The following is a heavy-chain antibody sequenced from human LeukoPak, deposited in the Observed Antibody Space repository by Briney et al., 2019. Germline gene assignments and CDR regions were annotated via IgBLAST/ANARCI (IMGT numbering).Heavy chain of an antibody. CDR3: ARDHHLRAFDI. J-gene: IGHJ3*02. CDR1: GFTFSSYW. CDR2: IKQDGSEK. Sequence: GGSLRLSCAASGFTFSSYWMSWVRQAPGKGLEWVAYIKQDGSEKYYVDSVKGRFTISRDNAKNSLYLQMNSLRAEDTAVYYCARDHHLRAFDIWGQGTMVTVSS. V-gene: IGHV3-7*01. D-gene: IGHD1-14*01.